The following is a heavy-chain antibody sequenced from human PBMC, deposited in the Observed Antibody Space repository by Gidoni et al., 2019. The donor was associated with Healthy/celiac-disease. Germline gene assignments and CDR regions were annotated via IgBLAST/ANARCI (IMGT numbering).Heavy chain of an antibody. CDR1: GGSISSSSYS. V-gene: IGHV4-39*01. CDR2: IYYSGST. Sequence: QLQLQESGPGLVKPSETLSLTCTVSGGSISSSSYSWGWIRQPPGKGLEWLGSIYYSGSTYYNPSLKSRVTISVETSKNQFSLKLSSVTAADTAVYYCARLTIFGVVLWDYWGQGTLVTVSS. D-gene: IGHD3-3*01. CDR3: ARLTIFGVVLWDY. J-gene: IGHJ4*02.